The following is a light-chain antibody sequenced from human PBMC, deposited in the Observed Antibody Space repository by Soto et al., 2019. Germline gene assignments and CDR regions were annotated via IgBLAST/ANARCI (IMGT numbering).Light chain of an antibody. CDR1: QSVSRY. J-gene: IGKJ1*01. Sequence: EIVLTQSPGTLSLSPGERATLSCRASQSVSRYLAWYQQKPGQAPRLLIYGASSRATGIPDRFSGSGSGTDFTLNISRLEPEDFAVYYCQLYGSSPWTFGQGTKVEIK. V-gene: IGKV3-20*01. CDR2: GAS. CDR3: QLYGSSPWT.